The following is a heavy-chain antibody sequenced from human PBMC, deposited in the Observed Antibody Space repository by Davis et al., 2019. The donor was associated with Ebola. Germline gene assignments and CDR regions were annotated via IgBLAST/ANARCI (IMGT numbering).Heavy chain of an antibody. Sequence: ASVTVSCQASGYTFPGYYMHWVRPAPGQGLAWMGWINPNNGGTNYAQRFQGRVTMTRDTSINTAYMELSRLKSDDTAVYYCARVAEQVERRTGRRLFDYWGQGSLVTVSS. CDR1: GYTFPGYY. J-gene: IGHJ4*02. CDR2: INPNNGGT. V-gene: IGHV1-2*02. D-gene: IGHD1-1*01. CDR3: ARVAEQVERRTGRRLFDY.